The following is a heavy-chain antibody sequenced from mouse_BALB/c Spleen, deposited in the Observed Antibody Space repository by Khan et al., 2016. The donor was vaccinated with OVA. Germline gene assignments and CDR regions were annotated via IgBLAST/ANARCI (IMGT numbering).Heavy chain of an antibody. V-gene: IGHV1-26*01. CDR1: GYSFTLYY. D-gene: IGHD2-12*01. CDR3: ARGYEFFPY. Sequence: VRLQQSGPDLVKPGASVKISCKASGYSFTLYYMTWVRQSHGKSPEWIGRVNPNNGDTNYNQNFKGKAILTVDKSSNTAYMELRSLTSEDSAVFYCARGYEFFPYWGQGTLVTGSA. J-gene: IGHJ3*01. CDR2: VNPNNGDT.